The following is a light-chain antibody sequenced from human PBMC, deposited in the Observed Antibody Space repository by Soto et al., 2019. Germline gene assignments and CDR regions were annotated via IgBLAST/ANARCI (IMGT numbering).Light chain of an antibody. Sequence: VLTQPASVSGSPGQSITISCTGTSSDVGGHNYVSWYQQHPGKAPKLMIYEVNKRPSEVSNRFSGSKSGNTASLTISGLRPEDEADYYCNSYTSRYTFVLGTGTKVTVL. CDR1: SSDVGGHNY. CDR2: EVN. CDR3: NSYTSRYTFV. J-gene: IGLJ1*01. V-gene: IGLV2-14*01.